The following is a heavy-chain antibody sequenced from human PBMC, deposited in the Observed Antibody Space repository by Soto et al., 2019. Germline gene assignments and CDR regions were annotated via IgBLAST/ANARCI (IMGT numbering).Heavy chain of an antibody. J-gene: IGHJ4*02. V-gene: IGHV4-30-2*01. D-gene: IGHD6-19*01. Sequence: QLQLQESGSGLVKPSQTLSLTCAVSGGSISSGGYSWSWIRQPPGKGLEWIGYIYHRGSTYYNPSLTSXVXIXXDTSKNQFSLKLSSVTAADTAVYYCAREAVYYFDYWGQGTLVTVSS. CDR3: AREAVYYFDY. CDR2: IYHRGST. CDR1: GGSISSGGYS.